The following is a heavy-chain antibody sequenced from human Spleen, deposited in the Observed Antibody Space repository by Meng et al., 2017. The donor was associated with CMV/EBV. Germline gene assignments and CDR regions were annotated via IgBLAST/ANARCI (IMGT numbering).Heavy chain of an antibody. D-gene: IGHD3-10*01. V-gene: IGHV1-18*01. CDR1: GYTFTNFG. J-gene: IGHJ4*02. CDR3: ARDGYNYYGSRSYCFDF. CDR2: ISANNGNT. Sequence: ASVKVSCKASGYTFTNFGISWVRQAPGQGLEWMGWISANNGNTNSAQKFQGRVTMTTDTSTSTAYMELRSLGSDDTAVYYCARDGYNYYGSRSYCFDFWGQGTLVTVSS.